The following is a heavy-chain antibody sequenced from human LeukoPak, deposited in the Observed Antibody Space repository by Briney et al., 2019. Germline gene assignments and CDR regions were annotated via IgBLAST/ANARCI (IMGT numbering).Heavy chain of an antibody. Sequence: GGSLRLSCAASGFDFSTQWMSWVRQAPGKGLEWVAIVNQGATQKYYVDSVKGRFTISRDNAENSLYLQMNSLRAEDTAVYYCARDGTQVVRGFYYYYYMDVWGKGTTVTISS. D-gene: IGHD3-10*01. J-gene: IGHJ6*03. CDR3: ARDGTQVVRGFYYYYYMDV. CDR1: GFDFSTQW. V-gene: IGHV3-7*01. CDR2: VNQGATQK.